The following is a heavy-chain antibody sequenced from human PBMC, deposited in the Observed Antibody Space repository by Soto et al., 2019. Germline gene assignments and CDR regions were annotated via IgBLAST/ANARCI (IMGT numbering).Heavy chain of an antibody. D-gene: IGHD1-26*01. V-gene: IGHV3-33*01. CDR2: IWYDGSNK. Sequence: QVQLVESGGGVVQPGRSLRLSCAASGFTFSSYGMHWVRQAPGKGLEWVAVIWYDGSNKYYADSVKGRFTISRDNSKNTLYLQMNSLRAEDTAVYYCARDGLSGSYYGSFDYWGQGTLVTVSS. CDR3: ARDGLSGSYYGSFDY. J-gene: IGHJ4*02. CDR1: GFTFSSYG.